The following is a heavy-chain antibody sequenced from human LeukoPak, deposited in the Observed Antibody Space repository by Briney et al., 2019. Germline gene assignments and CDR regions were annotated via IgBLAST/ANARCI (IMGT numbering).Heavy chain of an antibody. CDR1: GGSTSSDY. CDR3: ARLKLGAYFDL. CDR2: VYNSGDT. V-gene: IGHV4-59*08. J-gene: IGHJ2*01. D-gene: IGHD3-16*01. Sequence: SETLSLTCTVSGGSTSSDYWSWIRQSPGKGLEWVGYVYNSGDTGKNPSLKSRVTILLDTSKNQCSLKLTSVSAADTAVYYSARLKLGAYFDLWGRGTLVTVSS.